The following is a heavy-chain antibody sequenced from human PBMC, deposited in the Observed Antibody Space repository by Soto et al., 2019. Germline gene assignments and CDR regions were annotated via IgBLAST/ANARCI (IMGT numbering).Heavy chain of an antibody. Sequence: GASVKVSCKASGYTFTSYGISWVRQAPGQGLEWMGWISAYNGNTNYAQKLQGRVTMTTDTSTSTAYMELRSLRSDDTAVYYCARGLSRITMIVVALYAMDVWGQGTTVTVSS. V-gene: IGHV1-18*01. CDR2: ISAYNGNT. J-gene: IGHJ6*02. D-gene: IGHD3-22*01. CDR1: GYTFTSYG. CDR3: ARGLSRITMIVVALYAMDV.